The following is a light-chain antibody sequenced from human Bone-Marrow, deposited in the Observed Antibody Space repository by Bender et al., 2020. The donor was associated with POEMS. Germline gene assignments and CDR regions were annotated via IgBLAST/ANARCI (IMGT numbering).Light chain of an antibody. Sequence: QSVLTQPPSVSGAPGQRVTISCTGTSSYVGNYNLVSWYQKHPGKAPQLIIYEGSKRPSGVSYRFSGSNSANTASLTISGLQAEDEADYYCYSYAGTSYVFGSGTTVTVL. CDR1: SSYVGNYNL. CDR2: EGS. CDR3: YSYAGTSYV. V-gene: IGLV2-23*01. J-gene: IGLJ1*01.